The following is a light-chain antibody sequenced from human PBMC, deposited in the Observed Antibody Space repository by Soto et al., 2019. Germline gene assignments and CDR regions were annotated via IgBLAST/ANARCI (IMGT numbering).Light chain of an antibody. CDR3: QLYYNTPPYT. Sequence: DIVMTQSPESLAVSLGERATINCKSSQSVLYGSDKKSYLAWYQQKPGQPPKLLIYWASTRESGVPDRFSGSGSGTDFTLTISSLQAEDVAVYYCQLYYNTPPYTFGQGTKLEIQ. CDR2: WAS. J-gene: IGKJ2*01. V-gene: IGKV4-1*01. CDR1: QSVLYGSDKKSY.